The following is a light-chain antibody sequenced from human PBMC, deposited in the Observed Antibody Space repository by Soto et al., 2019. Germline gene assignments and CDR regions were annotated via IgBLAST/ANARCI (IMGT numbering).Light chain of an antibody. CDR2: DVS. V-gene: IGLV2-14*01. Sequence: QSALTQPASVSGSPGQSITISCSGTSSEVGAYNYVSWYQQHPAKAPKLIVYDVSNRPSGVSNHFSGSKSGNTASLTISGLQAEDEADYYCYSYTSSTTYAFGTGTKVT. J-gene: IGLJ1*01. CDR3: YSYTSSTTYA. CDR1: SSEVGAYNY.